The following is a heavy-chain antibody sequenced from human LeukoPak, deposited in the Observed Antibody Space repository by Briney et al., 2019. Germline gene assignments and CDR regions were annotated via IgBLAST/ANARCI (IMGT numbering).Heavy chain of an antibody. CDR3: ARETQYCSSTSLGLECTNNWFDP. J-gene: IGHJ5*02. CDR2: IYIDSFT. V-gene: IGHV3-53*01. Sequence: GGSLRLSCAASGFTVSSNYMSWVRQAPGKGLEWVSVIYIDSFTYYADSVKGRSTISRDNAKNSLFLQMNSLRAEDTAVYYCARETQYCSSTSLGLECTNNWFDPWGQGTLVTVSS. D-gene: IGHD2-2*01. CDR1: GFTVSSNY.